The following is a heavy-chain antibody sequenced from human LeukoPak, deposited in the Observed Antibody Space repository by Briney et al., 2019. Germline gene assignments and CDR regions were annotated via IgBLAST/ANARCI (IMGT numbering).Heavy chain of an antibody. CDR2: IYHSGNT. CDR3: ARRITMVRGAYER. D-gene: IGHD3-10*01. V-gene: IGHV4-4*02. Sequence: SETLSLTCSVSGGSISSNNWWTWVRQPPGKGLEWIGEIYHSGNTNYNPSLKSRVTISLDKSNNHFSLKMNSVTAADTAVYYCARRITMVRGAYERWGQGTLVTVSS. CDR1: GGSISSNNW. J-gene: IGHJ4*02.